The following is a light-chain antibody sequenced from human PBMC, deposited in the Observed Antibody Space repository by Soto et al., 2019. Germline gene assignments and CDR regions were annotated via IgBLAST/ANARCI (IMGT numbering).Light chain of an antibody. CDR2: DNH. CDR3: QSYDRSLRGAV. V-gene: IGLV1-40*01. CDR1: SSNFGAGYD. Sequence: QAVVTQPPSVSGAPGQRVTISCTGSSSNFGAGYDVHWYQHLPGAAPKLLIYDNHNRPSGVPDRFSGSRSGTSASLAITGLQTADDGDYYCQSYDRSLRGAVFGGGTKLTVL. J-gene: IGLJ2*01.